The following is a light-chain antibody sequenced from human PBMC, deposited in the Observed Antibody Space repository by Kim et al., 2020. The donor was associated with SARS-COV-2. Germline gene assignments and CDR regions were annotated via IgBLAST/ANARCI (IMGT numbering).Light chain of an antibody. Sequence: SPGESVTTPCRASQRVKNRLAWYQQRPGQAPRLLIYGASTRATDISARFSGSGSGTEFTLTIRSLQSEDLAVYYCQQYNDWPLLTFGGGTKVDIK. V-gene: IGKV3-15*01. CDR2: GAS. CDR1: QRVKNR. J-gene: IGKJ4*01. CDR3: QQYNDWPLLT.